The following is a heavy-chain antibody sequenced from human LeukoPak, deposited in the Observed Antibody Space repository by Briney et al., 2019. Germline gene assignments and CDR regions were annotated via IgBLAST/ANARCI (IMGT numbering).Heavy chain of an antibody. D-gene: IGHD3-16*02. CDR3: ARADTVRLGELSHFDY. V-gene: IGHV1-18*01. Sequence: ASVKVSCKASGYIFTNYAISWVRQAPGQGLEWMGWISAYNGNTNYAQKPQGRVTMTTDTSTSTAYMELRTLRSDDTAVYYCARADTVRLGELSHFDYWGQGTLVTVSS. J-gene: IGHJ4*02. CDR1: GYIFTNYA. CDR2: ISAYNGNT.